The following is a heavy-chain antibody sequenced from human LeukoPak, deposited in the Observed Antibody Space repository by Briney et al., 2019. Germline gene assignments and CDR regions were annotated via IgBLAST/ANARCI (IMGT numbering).Heavy chain of an antibody. D-gene: IGHD5-18*01. CDR1: GFTFSSYG. V-gene: IGHV3-30*02. Sequence: AGGSLRLSCPASGFTFSSYGMHWVRRAPGKGLEWVAFIRYDGSSAYYADSVKGRFTISRDNSKNTLYLQMNSLRAGDTAMYYCAKDLRGYSYGYYFDYWGQGTLVTVSS. J-gene: IGHJ4*02. CDR2: IRYDGSSA. CDR3: AKDLRGYSYGYYFDY.